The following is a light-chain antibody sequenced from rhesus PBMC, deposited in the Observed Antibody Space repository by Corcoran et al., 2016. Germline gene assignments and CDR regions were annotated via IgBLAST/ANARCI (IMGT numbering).Light chain of an antibody. CDR3: QQYSSSPPT. V-gene: IGKV1-22*01. Sequence: DIQMTQSPSSLSASVGDTVTITCRASQSISSWVAWYQQKPGKAPKLLIHKASSLQSGVPSRFSGSGSGTDFTLTISSLQSDDFATYYYQQYSSSPPTFGQGTKVEIK. CDR1: QSISSW. CDR2: KAS. J-gene: IGKJ1*01.